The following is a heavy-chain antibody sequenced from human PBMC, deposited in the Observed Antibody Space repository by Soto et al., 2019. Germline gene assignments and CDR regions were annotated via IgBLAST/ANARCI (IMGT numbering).Heavy chain of an antibody. CDR2: ISYDGSNK. CDR1: GFTFSSYG. CDR3: AKVYCGGDCYARPAGMDV. D-gene: IGHD2-21*02. V-gene: IGHV3-30*18. J-gene: IGHJ6*02. Sequence: GGSLRLSCAASGFTFSSYGMHWVRQAPGKGLEWVAVISYDGSNKYYADSVKGRFTISRDNSKNTLYLQMNSLRAEDTAVYYCAKVYCGGDCYARPAGMDVWGQGTTVTVSS.